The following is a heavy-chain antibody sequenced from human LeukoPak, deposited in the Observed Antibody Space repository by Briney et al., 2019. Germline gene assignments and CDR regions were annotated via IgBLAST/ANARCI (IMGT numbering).Heavy chain of an antibody. V-gene: IGHV1-2*02. CDR3: TGDFDY. CDR1: GYIFTGYY. Sequence: ASMKVSCKASGYIFTGYYMHWVRQAPGQGLEWMGWINPNTGGTKYAQRFQGRVTMTRDTSISTAYMELSRLRSDDTAMYYCTGDFDYWGPGTLVTASS. D-gene: IGHD7-27*01. J-gene: IGHJ4*02. CDR2: INPNTGGT.